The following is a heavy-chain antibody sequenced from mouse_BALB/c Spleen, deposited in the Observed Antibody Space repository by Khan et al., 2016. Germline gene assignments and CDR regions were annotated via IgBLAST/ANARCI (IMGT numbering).Heavy chain of an antibody. CDR2: INTYTGEP. V-gene: IGHV9-3-1*01. J-gene: IGHJ4*01. Sequence: QIQLVQSGPELKKPGETVKISCKASGYTFTNYGMNWVKQAPGKGLKWMGWINTYTGEPTYADDFKGRFAFSLETSASTAYLQINNLKNEDTATXFCAAYCRDAMDYWGQGTSVTVAS. D-gene: IGHD2-14*01. CDR3: AAYCRDAMDY. CDR1: GYTFTNYG.